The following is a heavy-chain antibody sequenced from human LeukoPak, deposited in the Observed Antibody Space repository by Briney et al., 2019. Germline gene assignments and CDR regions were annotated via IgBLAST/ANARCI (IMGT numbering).Heavy chain of an antibody. CDR3: AKDDYGYWFDP. CDR1: GFTFSSFA. D-gene: IGHD3-16*01. V-gene: IGHV3-23*01. CDR2: IRDNGGDT. J-gene: IGHJ5*02. Sequence: GGPLRLSCAASGFTFSSFAMSWVRQAPGKGLEWVSSIRDNGGDTYYADSVKGRFAISRDNSKNTLYLQMNSLRAEDTAIYYCAKDDYGYWFDPWGQGTLVTVSS.